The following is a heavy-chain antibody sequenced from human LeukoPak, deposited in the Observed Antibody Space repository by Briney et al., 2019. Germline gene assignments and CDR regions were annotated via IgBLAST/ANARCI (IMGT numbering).Heavy chain of an antibody. Sequence: GGSLRLSCAASGFTVSRNYMSWVRRAPGKGLEWVSEIYSGGSTYYAASVKGRFSISRDNSKNTVYLQMNSLRVEDTAVYYCARVYYGSGSYWSYFDYWGQGTLVTVSS. CDR2: IYSGGST. J-gene: IGHJ4*02. CDR3: ARVYYGSGSYWSYFDY. D-gene: IGHD3-10*01. CDR1: GFTVSRNY. V-gene: IGHV3-53*01.